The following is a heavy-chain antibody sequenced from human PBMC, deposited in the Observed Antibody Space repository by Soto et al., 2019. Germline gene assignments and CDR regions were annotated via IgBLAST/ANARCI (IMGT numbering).Heavy chain of an antibody. Sequence: SEALSLTCTVAGGSISSYYWSWIRQPPGKGLEWIGYIYYSGSTNYNPSLKSRVTISVDTSKNQFSLKLSSVTAADTAVYYCATYRDGYNSNWFDPWGQGTLVTVSS. D-gene: IGHD5-12*01. J-gene: IGHJ5*02. V-gene: IGHV4-59*01. CDR3: ATYRDGYNSNWFDP. CDR2: IYYSGST. CDR1: GGSISSYY.